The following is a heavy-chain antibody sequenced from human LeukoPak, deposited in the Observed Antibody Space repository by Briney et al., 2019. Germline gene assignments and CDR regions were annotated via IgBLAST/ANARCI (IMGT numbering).Heavy chain of an antibody. Sequence: PSETLSLTCTVSGGSISSYYWSWIRQPAGKGLEWIGRIYTSGSTNYNPSLKSRVTTSVDTSKNQFSLKLSSVTAADTAVYYCASTYSSGWYFDYWGQGTLVTVSS. V-gene: IGHV4-4*07. D-gene: IGHD6-19*01. J-gene: IGHJ4*02. CDR2: IYTSGST. CDR3: ASTYSSGWYFDY. CDR1: GGSISSYY.